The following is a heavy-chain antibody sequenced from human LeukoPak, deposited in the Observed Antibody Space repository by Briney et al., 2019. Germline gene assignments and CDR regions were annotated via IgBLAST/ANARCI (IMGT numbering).Heavy chain of an antibody. CDR3: AGDSEPMPTYYDFWSGYYAGWFDP. J-gene: IGHJ5*02. D-gene: IGHD3-3*01. V-gene: IGHV1-3*01. CDR1: GYTFTSYA. CDR2: INAGNGNT. Sequence: ASVKVSCKASGYTFTSYAMHWVRQAPGQRLEWMGWINAGNGNTKYSQKFQGRVTITRDTSASTAYMELSSLRSEDTAVYYCAGDSEPMPTYYDFWSGYYAGWFDPWGQGTLVTVSS.